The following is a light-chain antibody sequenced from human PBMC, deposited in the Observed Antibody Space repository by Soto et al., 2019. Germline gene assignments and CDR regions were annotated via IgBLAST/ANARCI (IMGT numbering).Light chain of an antibody. Sequence: QSALTQPASVSGSPGQSITISCTGTSSDVGGYNYVSWYQQHPGKAPKLMIYEVSNRPSGVSNRFSGSKSGNTASLTISGLQAEDEADYYCSSSTSSSTPVFGGGTQLTVL. J-gene: IGLJ7*01. CDR1: SSDVGGYNY. V-gene: IGLV2-14*01. CDR3: SSSTSSSTPV. CDR2: EVS.